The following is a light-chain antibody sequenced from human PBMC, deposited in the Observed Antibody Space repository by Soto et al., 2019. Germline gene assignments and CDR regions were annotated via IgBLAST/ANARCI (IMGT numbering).Light chain of an antibody. CDR3: QQFGGSPPVT. CDR1: RSVSSTD. J-gene: IGKJ5*01. V-gene: IGKV3-20*01. Sequence: EIVLTQSPGTLSLSPGERATLSCRASRSVSSTDLAWYQQRPGQAPRLLIYGASSRASDIPDRFSGSGSGTDFTLTISRLEPEDFAVYFCQQFGGSPPVTFGQGTRLEIK. CDR2: GAS.